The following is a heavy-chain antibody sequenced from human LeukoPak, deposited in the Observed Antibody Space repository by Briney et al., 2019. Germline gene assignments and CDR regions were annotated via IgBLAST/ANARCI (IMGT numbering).Heavy chain of an antibody. V-gene: IGHV3-23*01. CDR3: AKDFTPDGIWGIDY. Sequence: GGSLRLSCVASGFTFSKYTMSWVRQAPGKGLEWVSGIYGGGSGSTFYAESVKGRFTISRDNSKNTLYLQMNSLRDEDTAIYYCAKDFTPDGIWGIDYWGRGTLITVSS. CDR2: IYGGGSGST. D-gene: IGHD7-27*01. J-gene: IGHJ4*02. CDR1: GFTFSKYT.